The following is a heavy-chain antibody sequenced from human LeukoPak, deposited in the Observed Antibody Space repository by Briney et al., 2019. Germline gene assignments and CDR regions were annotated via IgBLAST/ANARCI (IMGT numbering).Heavy chain of an antibody. Sequence: GESLRLSCVASGLTFSGQWLNWVRQAPGQGLEWVANIKHDGREKYYVDSVKGRFTISRDDGQNSLSLHMNSVRAEDTAVYYCGYTNNFYHWGQGALVVVSS. D-gene: IGHD3-16*02. V-gene: IGHV3-7*01. CDR1: GLTFSGQW. CDR2: IKHDGREK. J-gene: IGHJ4*02. CDR3: GYTNNFYH.